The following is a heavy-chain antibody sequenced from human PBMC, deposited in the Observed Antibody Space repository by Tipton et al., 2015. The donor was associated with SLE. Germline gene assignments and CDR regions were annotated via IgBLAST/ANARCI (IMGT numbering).Heavy chain of an antibody. D-gene: IGHD1-26*01. J-gene: IGHJ3*02. CDR1: GGSISSSNW. V-gene: IGHV4-4*02. Sequence: SLRLSCAVSGGSISSSNWWSWVCQPPGKGLEWIGGIYHSGGTNYNPSLKSRVTISVDTSKNQFSLKLSSVTAADTAVYYCARVLGNGQWADIWGQGTMVTVSS. CDR2: IYHSGGT. CDR3: ARVLGNGQWADI.